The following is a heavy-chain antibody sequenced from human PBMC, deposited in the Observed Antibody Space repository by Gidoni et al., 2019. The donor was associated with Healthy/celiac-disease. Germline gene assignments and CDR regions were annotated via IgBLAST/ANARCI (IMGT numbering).Heavy chain of an antibody. V-gene: IGHV4-39*01. CDR3: SALDYDSSGYPDY. Sequence: QLQLQESRPGLAQPSDTLSLTCTVSGGSISSSSYYWGWTRQPPGKGLEWIGSIYYSGSTYYNPSLKSRVTISVDTSKNQFSLKLSAVTAADTAVYYCSALDYDSSGYPDYWGQGTLVTVSS. CDR2: IYYSGST. D-gene: IGHD3-22*01. CDR1: GGSISSSSYY. J-gene: IGHJ4*02.